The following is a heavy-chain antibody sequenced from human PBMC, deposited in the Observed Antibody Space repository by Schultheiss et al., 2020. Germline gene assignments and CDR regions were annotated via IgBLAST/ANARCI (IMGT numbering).Heavy chain of an antibody. Sequence: GGSLRLSCAASGFTFNTYWMSWVRQAPGKGLEWVANINQDVSEKYYVDSVNGRFTISRDNAKNSLYLQMNSLRAEDTAVYYCAREGRIAGGAFDIWGQGTMVTVSS. CDR3: AREGRIAGGAFDI. V-gene: IGHV3-7*03. CDR1: GFTFNTYW. D-gene: IGHD2-15*01. CDR2: INQDVSEK. J-gene: IGHJ3*02.